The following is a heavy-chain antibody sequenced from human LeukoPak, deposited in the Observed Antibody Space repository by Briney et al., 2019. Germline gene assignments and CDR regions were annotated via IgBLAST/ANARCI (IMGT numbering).Heavy chain of an antibody. Sequence: RGSLRLSCAASGFSFNTFGMDWVRQAPGKGLEWVASISHDGSNKYYADSVKGRFTISRDNSKNTLYLQVNGLRVEDTAVYYCAPCTNGVCYFAHWGQGTLVTVSS. J-gene: IGHJ5*02. CDR2: ISHDGSNK. CDR1: GFSFNTFG. CDR3: APCTNGVCYFAH. D-gene: IGHD2-8*01. V-gene: IGHV3-30-3*01.